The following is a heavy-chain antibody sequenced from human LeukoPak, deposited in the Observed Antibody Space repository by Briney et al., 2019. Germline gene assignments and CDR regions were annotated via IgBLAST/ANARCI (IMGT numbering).Heavy chain of an antibody. D-gene: IGHD2-15*01. J-gene: IGHJ5*02. CDR2: IYYSGST. CDR3: ARNFRVVRNWFDP. V-gene: IGHV4-39*01. Sequence: SETLSLTCTVSGGSFSSSSYYWGWIRQPPGKGLEWIGSIYYSGSTYYNPSLKSRVTISVDTSKNQFSLRLSSVTAADTAVYYCARNFRVVRNWFDPWGQGTLVTVSS. CDR1: GGSFSSSSYY.